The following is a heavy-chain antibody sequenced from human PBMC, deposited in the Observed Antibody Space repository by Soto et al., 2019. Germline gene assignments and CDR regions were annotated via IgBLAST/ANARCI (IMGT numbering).Heavy chain of an antibody. CDR3: AMNHYGDYGYFDY. D-gene: IGHD4-17*01. CDR1: VFTFSSYA. J-gene: IGHJ4*02. CDR2: ISYDGSNK. Sequence: GSLRLSCAASVFTFSSYAMHWVRQAPGKGLEWVAVISYDGSNKYYADSVKGRFTISRDNSKNTLYLQMNSLRAEDTAVYYCAMNHYGDYGYFDYWGQGTLVTVSS. V-gene: IGHV3-30-3*01.